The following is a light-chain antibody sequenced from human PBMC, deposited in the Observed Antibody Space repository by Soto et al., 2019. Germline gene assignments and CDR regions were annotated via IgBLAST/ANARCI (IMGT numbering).Light chain of an antibody. J-gene: IGKJ1*01. CDR2: GAS. V-gene: IGKV3-15*01. Sequence: IVLTQSPGTLSLSPGEGATLSCRSSQSVSSNLAWYQQKPGQAPRLLIYGASTRATGIPARFSGSGSGTEFTLTISSLQSEDFAVYYCQQYNNWPPVTFGQGTKVDIK. CDR3: QQYNNWPPVT. CDR1: QSVSSN.